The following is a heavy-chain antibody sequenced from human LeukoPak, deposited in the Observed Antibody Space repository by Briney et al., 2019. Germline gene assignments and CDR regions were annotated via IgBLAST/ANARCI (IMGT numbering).Heavy chain of an antibody. D-gene: IGHD3-22*01. Sequence: GGSLRLSCTGSGFTFGDYAMSWIRQAPGKGLEWVGFIRSKAYGETADYAASVKGRFTISRDDSKAIAYLQMNSLKTEDTAVYYCAKDVDYGSSSALDYWGQGTLVTVSS. V-gene: IGHV3-49*03. CDR3: AKDVDYGSSSALDY. J-gene: IGHJ4*02. CDR2: IRSKAYGETA. CDR1: GFTFGDYA.